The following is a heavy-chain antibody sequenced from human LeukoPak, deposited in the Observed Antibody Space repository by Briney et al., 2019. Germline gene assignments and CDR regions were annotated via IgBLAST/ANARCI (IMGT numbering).Heavy chain of an antibody. V-gene: IGHV4-31*03. CDR3: ARAALDTIMVVFDY. D-gene: IGHD5-18*01. J-gene: IGHJ4*02. CDR1: GGSISSGGYY. Sequence: PSETLSLTCTVSGGSISSGGYYWSWIRQHPGKGLEWIGYIYYSGSTYYNPSLKSRVTISVDTSKNQFSLKLSSVTAADTAVYYCARAALDTIMVVFDYWGQGTLVTVSS. CDR2: IYYSGST.